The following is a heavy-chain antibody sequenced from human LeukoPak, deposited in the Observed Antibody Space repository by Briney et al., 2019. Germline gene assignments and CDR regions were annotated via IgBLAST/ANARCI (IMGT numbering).Heavy chain of an antibody. Sequence: GGSLRLSCVASGFTFSNAWMNWVRQAPGKGLEWVGRIKSKTYGGTTDYAAPVKGRFTISRDDSKNTLSLQMNSLKTEDTAVYYCTTGLRYFDWVDDAFDIWGQGTMVTVSS. J-gene: IGHJ3*02. CDR2: IKSKTYGGTT. V-gene: IGHV3-15*01. CDR3: TTGLRYFDWVDDAFDI. CDR1: GFTFSNAW. D-gene: IGHD3-9*01.